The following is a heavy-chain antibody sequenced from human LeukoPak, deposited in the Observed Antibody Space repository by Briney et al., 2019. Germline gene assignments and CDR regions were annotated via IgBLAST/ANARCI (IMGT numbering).Heavy chain of an antibody. CDR3: ARGISITALYYFDY. J-gene: IGHJ4*02. CDR2: IYYSGST. CDR1: GGSISSYY. D-gene: IGHD3-3*01. Sequence: SETLSLTCTVSGGSISSYYWSWIRQPPGKGLEWIGYIYYSGSTNYNPSLKSRVTISVDTSKNQFSLKLSSVTAADTAVYYCARGISITALYYFDYWGQRTLVTVSS. V-gene: IGHV4-59*01.